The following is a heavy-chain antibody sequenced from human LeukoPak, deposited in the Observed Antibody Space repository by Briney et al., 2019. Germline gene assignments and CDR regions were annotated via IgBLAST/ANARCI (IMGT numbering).Heavy chain of an antibody. CDR2: ISSSSSYT. Sequence: GGSLRLSCAASGFTFSDYYMSWIRQAPGKGLEWVSYISSSSSYTNYADSVKGRFTISRDNAKNSLYLQMNSLRAEDTAVYYCARVRGSTDWYVDYWGQGTLVTVSS. CDR1: GFTFSDYY. D-gene: IGHD2-2*01. J-gene: IGHJ4*02. V-gene: IGHV3-11*06. CDR3: ARVRGSTDWYVDY.